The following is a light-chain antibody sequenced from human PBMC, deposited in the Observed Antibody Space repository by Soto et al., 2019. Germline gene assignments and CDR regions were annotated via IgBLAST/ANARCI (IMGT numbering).Light chain of an antibody. V-gene: IGLV2-23*02. CDR1: SSYVGSYSH. J-gene: IGLJ1*01. CDR3: CSYAGSSTFYV. Sequence: QALLTQPPSGSGSPGPSVTTSCTGTSSYVGSYSHVSWYQQHPGKAPKLMIYEVNKRPSGVSNRFSGSKSGNTASLTISGLQAEDEADYYCCSYAGSSTFYVFGTGTKVTVL. CDR2: EVN.